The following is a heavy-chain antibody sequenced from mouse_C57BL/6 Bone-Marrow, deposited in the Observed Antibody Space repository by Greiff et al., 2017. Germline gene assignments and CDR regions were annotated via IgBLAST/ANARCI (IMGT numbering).Heavy chain of an antibody. D-gene: IGHD1-1*01. V-gene: IGHV5-4*01. CDR1: GYTFSSYA. CDR2: ISAGGSYT. J-gene: IGHJ1*03. CDR3: ARKDYYGSSYDWYFDV. Sequence: EVQLVQSGCGLVKPGASLKLSCAASGYTFSSYAMSWVRQTPEKRLEWVATISAGGSYTYNPDNVKGRFTISRDNAKKNLYMEMSQLKSVETAMYYGARKDYYGSSYDWYFDVWGTGTTVTVSS.